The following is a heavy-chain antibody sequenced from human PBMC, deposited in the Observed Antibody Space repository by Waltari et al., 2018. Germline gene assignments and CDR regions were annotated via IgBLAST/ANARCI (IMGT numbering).Heavy chain of an antibody. CDR3: VRGAGWLLES. V-gene: IGHV3-7*04. CDR1: GFSISDFW. Sequence: EVNLVESGGGLVQPGGSLRLSCAASGFSISDFWMHWARQAPGKGPEWVATIKKDGSEEYYVDSVNDRFTISRDNAKNSLYLQMNSLSLEDTAVYYCVRGAGWLLESWGQGTLATVSS. D-gene: IGHD2-21*01. J-gene: IGHJ4*02. CDR2: IKKDGSEE.